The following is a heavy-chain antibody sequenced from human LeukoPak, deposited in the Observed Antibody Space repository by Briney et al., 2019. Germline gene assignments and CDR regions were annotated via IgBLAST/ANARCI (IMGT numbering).Heavy chain of an antibody. CDR1: GFTFSTYA. CDR3: AKGEKYYYYYYMDV. Sequence: PGGSLRLSCAASGFTFSTYAMSWVRQAPGKGLEWVSAISGSGGSTYYADSVKGRFTISRDNSKNTLYLQMNSLRAEDTAVYYCAKGEKYYYYYYMDVWRKGTTVTVSS. J-gene: IGHJ6*03. D-gene: IGHD1-26*01. V-gene: IGHV3-23*01. CDR2: ISGSGGST.